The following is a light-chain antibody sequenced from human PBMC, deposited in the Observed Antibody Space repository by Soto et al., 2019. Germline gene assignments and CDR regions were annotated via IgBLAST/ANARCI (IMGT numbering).Light chain of an antibody. Sequence: EIVLTQSPGTLSQSPGERATLSCMASQSVSSSFLAWYQHKPGQAPRLLIYAASSRATGVPDRFSGSGSGTDFTLTISRLEPEDFAIYYCQQYGSSPYTFGQGTKLEIK. CDR2: AAS. V-gene: IGKV3-20*01. CDR1: QSVSSSF. J-gene: IGKJ2*01. CDR3: QQYGSSPYT.